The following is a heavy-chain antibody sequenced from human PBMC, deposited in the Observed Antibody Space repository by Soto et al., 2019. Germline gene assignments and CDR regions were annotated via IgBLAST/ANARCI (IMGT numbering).Heavy chain of an antibody. Sequence: ASVKVSCKASGYTFTSYYMHWVRQAPGQGLEWMGIINPSGGSTSYAQKFQGRVTMTRDTSTSTVYMELSSLRSEDTAVYYCACTLDIAMVGNRAFDIWGQGTMVTVSS. CDR3: ACTLDIAMVGNRAFDI. CDR2: INPSGGST. CDR1: GYTFTSYY. D-gene: IGHD5-18*01. J-gene: IGHJ3*02. V-gene: IGHV1-46*01.